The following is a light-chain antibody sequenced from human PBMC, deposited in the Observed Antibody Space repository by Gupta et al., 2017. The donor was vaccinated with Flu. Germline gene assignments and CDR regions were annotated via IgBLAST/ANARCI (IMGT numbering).Light chain of an antibody. CDR2: DAS. CDR3: QHRNKAPLS. CDR1: QSIGRD. J-gene: IGKJ4*01. V-gene: IGKV3-11*01. Sequence: EIVMTQSPGTLSLSPGERATLSCRASQSIGRDLGWYQQRPGQPPILLIYDASNRATGIPARFSGSGSGTDFTLTISSLEPEDFAVYYCQHRNKAPLSFGGGTKVEIK.